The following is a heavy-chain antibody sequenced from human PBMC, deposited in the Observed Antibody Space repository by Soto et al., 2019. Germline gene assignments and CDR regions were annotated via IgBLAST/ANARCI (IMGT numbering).Heavy chain of an antibody. D-gene: IGHD1-1*01. Sequence: QVQLQQWGAGLLKPSETLSLTCAVYGGFVSSGSYYWSWIRHPPGKGLEWIGEMSHSGGTHFNPSLKRRVTISVDTAKNQFSLKMSSVPAADTALYYCAGVERGTATTVVDAFDIWGPGTMVTVSS. CDR3: AGVERGTATTVVDAFDI. J-gene: IGHJ3*02. CDR2: MSHSGGT. CDR1: GGFVSSGSYY. V-gene: IGHV4-34*01.